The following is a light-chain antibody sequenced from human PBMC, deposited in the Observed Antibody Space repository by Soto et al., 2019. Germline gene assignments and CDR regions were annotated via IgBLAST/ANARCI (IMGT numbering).Light chain of an antibody. CDR2: DVS. Sequence: QSALTQPRSVSGSPGQSVTISCTGTSNDVGGYNYVSWYQQHPGKAPKLMIYDVSKRPSGVPDRFSGSKSGNTASLTISGLQAEDEADYYCCSFAGSSSVFGTGTKLTVL. CDR3: CSFAGSSSV. J-gene: IGLJ1*01. CDR1: SNDVGGYNY. V-gene: IGLV2-11*01.